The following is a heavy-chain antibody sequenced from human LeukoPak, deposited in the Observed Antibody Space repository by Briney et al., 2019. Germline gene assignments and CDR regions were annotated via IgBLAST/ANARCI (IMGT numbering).Heavy chain of an antibody. J-gene: IGHJ4*02. CDR1: GGSISSYY. CDR2: IYYSGST. V-gene: IGHV4-59*01. Sequence: PSETLSLTCTVSGGSISSYYWSWLRQPPGKGLEWIGYIYYSGSTNYNPSLKSRVTISVDTSKNQFSLKLSSMTAADTAVYYCARVGSSSWYYFDYWGQGTLVTVSS. CDR3: ARVGSSSWYYFDY. D-gene: IGHD6-13*01.